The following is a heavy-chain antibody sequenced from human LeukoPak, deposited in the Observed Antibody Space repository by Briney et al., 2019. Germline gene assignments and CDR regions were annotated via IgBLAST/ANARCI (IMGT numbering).Heavy chain of an antibody. D-gene: IGHD6-13*01. V-gene: IGHV4-4*07. CDR3: ARLVAAAAPLEFDY. CDR1: GGSISSYY. CDR2: IYASGNT. Sequence: SETLSLTCTVSGGSISSYYWSWVRQPAGKGLEWIGRIYASGNTNYNPSLKGRVTISVDTSKNQFSLKLSSVTAADTAVYYCARLVAAAAPLEFDYWGQGTLVTVSS. J-gene: IGHJ4*02.